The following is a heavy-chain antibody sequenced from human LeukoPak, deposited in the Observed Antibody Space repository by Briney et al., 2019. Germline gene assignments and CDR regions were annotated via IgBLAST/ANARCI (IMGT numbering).Heavy chain of an antibody. J-gene: IGHJ6*02. V-gene: IGHV3-66*01. CDR2: IYTGGGT. Sequence: GGSLRLSCAASGFIVSSNYMSWVRQAPGKGLEWVSVIYTGGGTYYADSVKGRFTISRDNSKNTLYLQMNSLRVEDTAVYYCARVTRRGNSFDGMDVWGQGTTVTVSS. CDR1: GFIVSSNY. D-gene: IGHD1-14*01. CDR3: ARVTRRGNSFDGMDV.